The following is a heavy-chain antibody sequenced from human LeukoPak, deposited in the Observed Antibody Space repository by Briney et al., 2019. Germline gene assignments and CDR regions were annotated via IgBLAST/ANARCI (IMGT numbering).Heavy chain of an antibody. J-gene: IGHJ4*02. D-gene: IGHD2-2*01. CDR2: IYPGDSDT. V-gene: IGHV5-51*01. CDR3: ARSPPSSYCTSTSCYPRHFDY. Sequence: GESLQISCEASGYSFTNYWIGWVCQMPGKGLEWMGIIYPGDSDTRYSPSFQGQVTISADKSISTAYLQWSSLKASDTAMYYCARSPPSSYCTSTSCYPRHFDYWGQGTLVTVSS. CDR1: GYSFTNYW.